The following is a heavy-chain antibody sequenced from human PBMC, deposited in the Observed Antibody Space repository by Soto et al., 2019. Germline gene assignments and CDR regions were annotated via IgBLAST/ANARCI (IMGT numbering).Heavy chain of an antibody. Sequence: TGGSLRLSCAASGFTFSSYAMSWVRQAPGKGLEWVSAISGSGGSTYYADSVKGRFTISRDNSKNTLYLQMNSLRAEDTAVYYCAKSSHSRPRTNWFDPWGQGTLVTVSS. V-gene: IGHV3-23*01. D-gene: IGHD6-13*01. CDR1: GFTFSSYA. CDR3: AKSSHSRPRTNWFDP. CDR2: ISGSGGST. J-gene: IGHJ5*02.